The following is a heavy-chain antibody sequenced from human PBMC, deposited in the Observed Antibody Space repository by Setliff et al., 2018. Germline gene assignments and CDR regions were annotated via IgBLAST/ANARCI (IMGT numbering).Heavy chain of an antibody. D-gene: IGHD6-6*01. Sequence: LSLTFSAYGGTFRDYHWTWIRQPPGKGLEWIGEINHAGSTNYNPSLKSRVTISVDTSKNQFSLTMNSVTAADAAVYYCARGRNVAARLLDTWGQGSRVTVS. J-gene: IGHJ5*02. CDR1: GGTFRDYH. CDR3: ARGRNVAARLLDT. V-gene: IGHV4-34*01. CDR2: INHAGST.